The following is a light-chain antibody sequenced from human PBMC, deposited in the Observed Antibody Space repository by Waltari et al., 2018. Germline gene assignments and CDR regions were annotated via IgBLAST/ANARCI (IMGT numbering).Light chain of an antibody. J-gene: IGKJ2*02. CDR1: ESVGSDY. CDR3: QQCGDSPSCT. CDR2: DPS. V-gene: IGKV3-20*01. Sequence: ETVLTQTPGPLSLPPGERATLSCRASESVGSDYLTWYQQKPGQAPRLLIYDPSNTAAGIPDRFSGSGSGTDFTLTISRLEPEDFAVYYCQQCGDSPSCTFGQGTKLEI.